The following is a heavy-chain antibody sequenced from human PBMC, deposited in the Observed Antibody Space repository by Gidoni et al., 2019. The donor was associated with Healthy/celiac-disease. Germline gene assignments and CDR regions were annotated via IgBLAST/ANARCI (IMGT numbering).Heavy chain of an antibody. CDR1: GYSFTSYW. CDR3: ARGEVDTAMGRYYYGMDV. V-gene: IGHV5-10-1*03. D-gene: IGHD5-18*01. Sequence: EVQLVQSGAEVKKPGESLRISCKGSGYSFTSYWISWVRQMPGKGLEWMGRIDPSDSYTNYSPSFQGHVTISADKSISTAYLQWSSLKATDTAMYYCARGEVDTAMGRYYYGMDVWGQGTTVTVSS. J-gene: IGHJ6*02. CDR2: IDPSDSYT.